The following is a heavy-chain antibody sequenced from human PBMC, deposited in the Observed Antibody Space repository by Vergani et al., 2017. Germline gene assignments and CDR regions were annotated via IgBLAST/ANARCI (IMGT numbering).Heavy chain of an antibody. CDR1: GVSYNDYT. J-gene: IGHJ5*02. CDR3: AKDAYGAGSERLNRLDP. D-gene: IGHD4-17*01. V-gene: IGHV1-69*08. Sequence: QVHLVQSAAEVTKPGSSVKVSCKASGVSYNDYTINWVRQAPGQGLEWVGRVIPLLGIANYAQKFHDRVTITSDRSSTTVYLELTTLTSEDTAVYYCAKDAYGAGSERLNRLDPWGQGTLITVSS. CDR2: VIPLLGIA.